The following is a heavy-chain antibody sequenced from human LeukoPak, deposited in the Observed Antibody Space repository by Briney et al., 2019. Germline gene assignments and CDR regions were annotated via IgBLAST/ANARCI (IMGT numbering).Heavy chain of an antibody. D-gene: IGHD3-22*01. J-gene: IGHJ5*02. CDR3: ALMGTMIVVVP. V-gene: IGHV1-8*01. Sequence: ASVKVSCKASGYTFTRYDINWVRQATGQGLEWMGWMNPNSGNTGYAQKFQGRVTMTRDTSISTAYMELSRLRSDDTAVYYCALMGTMIVVVPWGQGTLVTVSS. CDR1: GYTFTRYD. CDR2: MNPNSGNT.